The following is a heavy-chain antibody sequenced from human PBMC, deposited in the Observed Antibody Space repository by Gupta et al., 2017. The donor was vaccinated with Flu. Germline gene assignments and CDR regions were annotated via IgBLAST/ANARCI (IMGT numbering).Heavy chain of an antibody. CDR1: ESTFSAYW. Sequence: EVQLVESGGGLVQPGGSLRLSCVASESTFSAYWMYWVRQAPGKGLVWVPRAGDGSTTSYAESVKGRFTVSRDDAKNTLYLQMNTLRDEDTAVYYCARGGFHHALDVWGQGTTVTVSS. J-gene: IGHJ6*02. CDR3: ARGGFHHALDV. V-gene: IGHV3-74*01. CDR2: AGDGSTT.